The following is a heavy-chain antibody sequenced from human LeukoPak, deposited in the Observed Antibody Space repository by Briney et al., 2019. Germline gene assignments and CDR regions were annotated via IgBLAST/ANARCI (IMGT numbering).Heavy chain of an antibody. CDR1: GFTLRSYT. D-gene: IGHD3-22*01. Sequence: GGSLRLSCAASGFTLRSYTMNWVRQAPGKGLEWVSSIGISSNKIYYADSVKGRFIISRDNSKNTLYLQMNSLRAEDTAVYYCARGVEYSSSYYYYYYMDVWGKGTTVTVSS. CDR2: IGISSNKI. J-gene: IGHJ6*03. CDR3: ARGVEYSSSYYYYYYMDV. V-gene: IGHV3-21*01.